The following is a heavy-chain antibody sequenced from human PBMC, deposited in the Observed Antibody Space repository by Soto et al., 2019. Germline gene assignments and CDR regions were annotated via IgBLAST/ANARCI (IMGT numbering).Heavy chain of an antibody. J-gene: IGHJ4*02. CDR2: ISAYNGNT. CDR1: GYTFTRYG. Sequence: QVQLVQSGAEVKKPGASVKVSCKASGYTFTRYGISWVRQAPGQGLEWMGWISAYNGNTNYAQKLQGRVTMTPDTSTSTAYLELRTLRSADTPVYYCARPRGYSYGFPYWGQGTLVTVSS. D-gene: IGHD5-18*01. V-gene: IGHV1-18*01. CDR3: ARPRGYSYGFPY.